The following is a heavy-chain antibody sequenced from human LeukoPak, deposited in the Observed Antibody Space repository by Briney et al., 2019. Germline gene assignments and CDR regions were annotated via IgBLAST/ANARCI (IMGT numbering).Heavy chain of an antibody. V-gene: IGHV4-39*01. CDR3: AVSSGYYGYYFDY. CDR2: IYHSGSS. J-gene: IGHJ4*02. CDR1: GGSISSSSYY. D-gene: IGHD3-22*01. Sequence: PSETLSLTCTVSGGSISSSSYYWGWIRQPPGKGLEWIGSIYHSGSSYYNPSLKSRVTISVDTSKNQFSLKLSSVTAADTAVYYCAVSSGYYGYYFDYWGQGTLVTVSS.